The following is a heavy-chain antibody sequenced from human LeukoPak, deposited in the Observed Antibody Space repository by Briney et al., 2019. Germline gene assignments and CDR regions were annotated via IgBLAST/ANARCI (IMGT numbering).Heavy chain of an antibody. CDR2: IYYSGST. J-gene: IGHJ5*02. Sequence: SETLSLTCTVSGGSISSSSDYWGWIRQPPGKGLEWIGSIYYSGSTYYNPSLKSRVTISVDTSKNQFSLKLSSVTAADTAVYYCARRPIAAAGGWFDPWGQGTLVTVSS. V-gene: IGHV4-39*01. D-gene: IGHD6-13*01. CDR3: ARRPIAAAGGWFDP. CDR1: GGSISSSSDY.